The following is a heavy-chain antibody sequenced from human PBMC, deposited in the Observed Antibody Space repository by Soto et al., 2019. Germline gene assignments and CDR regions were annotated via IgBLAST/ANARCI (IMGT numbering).Heavy chain of an antibody. J-gene: IGHJ4*02. CDR3: ARHNYGSGSTYFDY. CDR2: INHSGST. Sequence: RRIIQTPGKGLEWIGEINHSGSTNYNPSLKSRVTISVDKSKNQFSLKLNSMTAADTAVYYCARHNYGSGSTYFDYWGQGTLVTVSS. V-gene: IGHV4-34*01. D-gene: IGHD3-10*01.